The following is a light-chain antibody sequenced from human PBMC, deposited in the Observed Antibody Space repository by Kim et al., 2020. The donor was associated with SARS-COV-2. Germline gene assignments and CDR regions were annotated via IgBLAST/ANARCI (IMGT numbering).Light chain of an antibody. J-gene: IGKJ5*01. CDR3: QRYNNRTYN. Sequence: EIVMTQSPATLSVSPGERATLSCRASQSVSSNLAWYQQKPGQAPRLLIYGASTRATGIPARFSGSGSGTEFTLTISSLQSEDFAVYYWQRYNNRTYNLGQGTRLEIK. CDR1: QSVSSN. V-gene: IGKV3-15*01. CDR2: GAS.